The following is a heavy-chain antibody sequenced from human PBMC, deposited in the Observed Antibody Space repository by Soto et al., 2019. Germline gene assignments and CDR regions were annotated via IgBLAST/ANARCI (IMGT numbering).Heavy chain of an antibody. D-gene: IGHD3-16*01. CDR3: ARSELGDSFDY. V-gene: IGHV4-59*01. J-gene: IGHJ4*02. Sequence: SETLSLTCTISGGSISSYYWSWIRQPPGKGLEWIGYIYYSGSTNYNPSLKSRVTISVDTSKNQFSLKLSPVTAADTAVYYCARSELGDSFDYWGQGTLVTVSS. CDR1: GGSISSYY. CDR2: IYYSGST.